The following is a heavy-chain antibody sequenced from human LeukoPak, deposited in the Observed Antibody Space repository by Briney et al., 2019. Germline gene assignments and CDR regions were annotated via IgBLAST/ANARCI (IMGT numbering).Heavy chain of an antibody. D-gene: IGHD3-3*01. Sequence: ASVKVSCKASGYTFTSYDINWVRQATGQGLEWMGWMNPNSGNTGYAQKFQGRVTMTRNTSISTAYIELSSLRSEDTAVYYCARKIRFLEWLSYYYYGMDVWGQGTTVTVSS. CDR3: ARKIRFLEWLSYYYYGMDV. CDR1: GYTFTSYD. J-gene: IGHJ6*02. CDR2: MNPNSGNT. V-gene: IGHV1-8*01.